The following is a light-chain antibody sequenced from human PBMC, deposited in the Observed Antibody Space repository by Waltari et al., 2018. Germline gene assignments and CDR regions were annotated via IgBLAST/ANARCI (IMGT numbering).Light chain of an antibody. CDR2: GSS. CDR3: QQYGSAPRT. CDR1: QIVSSNY. Sequence: EIVLTQSPGTLSLSPGERATLSCSASQIVSSNYLAWYQHKPGQAPKLLIYGSSSIATGIPDRFSGSGSGTDFSLTIGRLEPEDLAVYYCQQYGSAPRTFGQGTKVEIK. V-gene: IGKV3-20*01. J-gene: IGKJ1*01.